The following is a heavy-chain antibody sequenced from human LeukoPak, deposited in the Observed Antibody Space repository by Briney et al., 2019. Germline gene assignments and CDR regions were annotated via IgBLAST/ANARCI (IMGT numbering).Heavy chain of an antibody. D-gene: IGHD6-25*01. J-gene: IGHJ4*02. CDR1: GFTFSNYW. V-gene: IGHV3-7*01. CDR3: ARDLFLSGIPAAGVFDY. Sequence: GGSLRLSCAASGFTFSNYWMSWVRQAPGKGLEWVANIRQDGSDKYYMESVKGRFTIFRDNANSSLFLQMNSLRAEDTAVYYCARDLFLSGIPAAGVFDYWGQGTLVTVSS. CDR2: IRQDGSDK.